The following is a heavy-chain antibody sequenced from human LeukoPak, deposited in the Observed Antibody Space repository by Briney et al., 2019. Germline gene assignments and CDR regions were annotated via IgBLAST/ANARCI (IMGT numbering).Heavy chain of an antibody. J-gene: IGHJ5*02. D-gene: IGHD3-3*01. Sequence: SETLSLTCTVSGASISRYSWSCIRQPPGKGLEWICYISYTGSTRDNPYLKSRVTIELDTSKNHFSLRLRSVPAADTHVSYCAKSTLPFDSWDSWGQGTLVTVSS. V-gene: IGHV4-59*01. CDR2: ISYTGST. CDR3: AKSTLPFDSWDS. CDR1: GASISRYS.